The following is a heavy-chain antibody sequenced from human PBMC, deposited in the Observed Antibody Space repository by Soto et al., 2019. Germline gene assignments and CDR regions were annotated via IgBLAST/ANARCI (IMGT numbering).Heavy chain of an antibody. CDR2: IYYSGST. CDR3: AGLQWELLANWFDP. J-gene: IGHJ5*02. V-gene: IGHV4-39*01. Sequence: SETLSLTCSVPGGSISSSSYYWDWIRQPPGKGLEWIGSIYYSGSTYYNPSLKSRVTISADTSNNQFSLKLSSVIAADTAVYYCAGLQWELLANWFDPWGQGTLVTVSS. CDR1: GGSISSSSYY. D-gene: IGHD1-26*01.